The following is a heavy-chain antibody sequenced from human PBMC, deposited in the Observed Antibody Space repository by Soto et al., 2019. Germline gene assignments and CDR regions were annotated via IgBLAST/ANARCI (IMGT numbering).Heavy chain of an antibody. D-gene: IGHD3-9*01. J-gene: IGHJ4*02. CDR3: ARVHWLSESEILPGYYIFDQ. V-gene: IGHV4-61*03. Sequence: PSETLSLPCTVSGGSVNSGTDYWSWIRQPPGQGLEWIAYTSNSGSAKYNPSLKRRVTITTDTSTNHLSLNLASVTAADTAVYYCARVHWLSESEILPGYYIFDQWGRGTLVTVSS. CDR2: TSNSGSA. CDR1: GGSVNSGTDY.